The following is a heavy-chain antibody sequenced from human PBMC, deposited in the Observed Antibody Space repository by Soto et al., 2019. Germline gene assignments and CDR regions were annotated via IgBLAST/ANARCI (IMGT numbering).Heavy chain of an antibody. D-gene: IGHD6-6*01. CDR1: GGSFSGYY. CDR2: INQSGST. J-gene: IGHJ4*02. CDR3: ARERPSSSPHTLRQY. Sequence: SETLSLTCAVYGGSFSGYYWSWIRQPPGKGLEWIGEINQSGSTNYNPSLKSRVTISVDTSKNQFSLRLSSVTAADTALYYCARERPSSSPHTLRQYWGQGALVTVSS. V-gene: IGHV4-34*01.